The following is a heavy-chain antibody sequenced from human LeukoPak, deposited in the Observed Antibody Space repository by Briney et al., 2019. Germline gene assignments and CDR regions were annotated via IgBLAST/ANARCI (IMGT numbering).Heavy chain of an antibody. D-gene: IGHD3-16*02. Sequence: SETLSLTCTVSGGSISSGSYYWSWIRQPAGKGLEWIGRIYTSGSINYNPSLKSRVTISVDTSKNQFSLKLSSVTAADTAVYYCARDSPYVWGSYRPFDYWGQGTLVTVSS. CDR3: ARDSPYVWGSYRPFDY. J-gene: IGHJ4*02. V-gene: IGHV4-61*02. CDR2: IYTSGSI. CDR1: GGSISSGSYY.